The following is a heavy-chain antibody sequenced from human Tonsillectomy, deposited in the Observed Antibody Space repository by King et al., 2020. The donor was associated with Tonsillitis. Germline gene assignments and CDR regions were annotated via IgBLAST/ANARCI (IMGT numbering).Heavy chain of an antibody. J-gene: IGHJ4*02. CDR1: GFTFSTSG. V-gene: IGHV3-33*06. Sequence: QLVQSGGGVVQPGRSLRLSCSASGFTFSTSGMHWVRQAPGKGLEWVAVILNDVSNKFYADSVKGRFTISRDNSQNMVFLQMISLTAEDTALYYCAKDWEGGFDYWGQGTLVTVSS. CDR3: AKDWEGGFDY. CDR2: ILNDVSNK. D-gene: IGHD1-26*01.